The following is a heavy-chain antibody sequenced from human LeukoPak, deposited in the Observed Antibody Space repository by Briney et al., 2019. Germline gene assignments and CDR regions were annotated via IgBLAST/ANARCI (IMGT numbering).Heavy chain of an antibody. Sequence: PETLSLTCAVSGYSISSGSYWGWIRQPPGKGLEWIGIIYHTGRSYYYNPSLKSRVTISIDTSKNQFSLKLSSVTAADTAVYYCARGDLGTSIFGVVFANWFDPWGQGTLVTVSS. J-gene: IGHJ5*02. V-gene: IGHV4-38-2*01. D-gene: IGHD3-3*01. CDR2: IYHTGRSY. CDR1: GYSISSGSY. CDR3: ARGDLGTSIFGVVFANWFDP.